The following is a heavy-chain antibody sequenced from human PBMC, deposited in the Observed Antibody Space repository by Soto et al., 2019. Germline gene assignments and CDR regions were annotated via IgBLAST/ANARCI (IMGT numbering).Heavy chain of an antibody. Sequence: QLQLQESGPGLVKPSETLSLTCTVSGGSISSSSYYWGWIRQPPGKGLEWIGSIYYSGSTYYNPSLKSRVTISVDTSKNEFSLKLSSVTAADTAVYYCARQGGGTRNDYWGQGTLVTVSS. V-gene: IGHV4-39*01. CDR2: IYYSGST. J-gene: IGHJ4*02. CDR3: ARQGGGTRNDY. CDR1: GGSISSSSYY. D-gene: IGHD2-15*01.